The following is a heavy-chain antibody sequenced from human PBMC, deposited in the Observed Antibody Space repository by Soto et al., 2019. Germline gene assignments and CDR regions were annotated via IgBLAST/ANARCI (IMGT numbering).Heavy chain of an antibody. J-gene: IGHJ4*02. V-gene: IGHV3-21*01. D-gene: IGHD3-10*01. CDR1: GFTFSSYS. CDR2: ISSSSSYI. CDR3: TRAAWFPYLSFY. Sequence: GGSLRLSCAAFGFTFSSYSMNWVRQAPGKGLEWVSSISSSSSYIYYADSVKGRFTISRDNAKNSLYLQMNSLRAEDTALYYCTRAAWFPYLSFYWGQGALVTVSS.